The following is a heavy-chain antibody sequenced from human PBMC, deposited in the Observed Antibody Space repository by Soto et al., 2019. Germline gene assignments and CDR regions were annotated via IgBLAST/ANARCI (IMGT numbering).Heavy chain of an antibody. CDR1: GFTFSTFS. D-gene: IGHD4-17*01. V-gene: IGHV3-23*01. J-gene: IGHJ4*02. Sequence: VQLLESGGGLVQPGGSLRLACEASGFTFSTFSMSWVRQSPGKGLEWVSAITGSGAYTYYTDSVKGRFTLSRDNSKNTLYLQMTSLEVDDTAIYYCAKDPAGNGDSEGLFDFWGQGTLVTVSS. CDR2: ITGSGAYT. CDR3: AKDPAGNGDSEGLFDF.